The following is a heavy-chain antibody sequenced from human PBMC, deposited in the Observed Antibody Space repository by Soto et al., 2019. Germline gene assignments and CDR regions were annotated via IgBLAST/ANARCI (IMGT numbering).Heavy chain of an antibody. CDR1: GFTFSSYA. CDR3: ARDRQLGDYYGMDV. V-gene: IGHV3-33*08. CDR2: IWYDGSNK. Sequence: LRLSCAASGFTFSSYAMHWVRQAPGKGLEWVAVIWYDGSNKYYADSVKGRFTISRDNSKNTLYLQMNSLRAEDTAVYYCARDRQLGDYYGMDVWGQGTTVTVSS. D-gene: IGHD3-16*01. J-gene: IGHJ6*02.